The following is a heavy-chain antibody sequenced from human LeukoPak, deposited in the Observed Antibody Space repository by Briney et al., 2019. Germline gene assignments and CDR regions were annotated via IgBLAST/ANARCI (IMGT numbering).Heavy chain of an antibody. Sequence: GASVKVSCKASGYTFTHHGITWVRQAPGQGLEWMGWISAYNGDTIYAQNFQGRVTLTTDSSTSTAYVELRSLRSDDTAVYFCARDPSNTSGWFQYFDLWGRGTLVTVSS. D-gene: IGHD6-19*01. J-gene: IGHJ2*01. CDR2: ISAYNGDT. CDR3: ARDPSNTSGWFQYFDL. CDR1: GYTFTHHG. V-gene: IGHV1-18*01.